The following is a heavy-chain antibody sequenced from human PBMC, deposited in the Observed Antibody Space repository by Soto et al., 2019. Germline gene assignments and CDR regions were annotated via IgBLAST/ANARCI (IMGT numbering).Heavy chain of an antibody. V-gene: IGHV3-74*01. CDR3: ARGDVVLVPTAIIL. J-gene: IGHJ4*02. Sequence: GGSLRLSCEGSGFTLSSYWMHWVRQAPGKGLVWVSRINSDGSVSYADSVKGRFTISRDSAKNTLYLDMNSLRAEDTAVYFCARGDVVLVPTAIILWGQGTLVTVSS. D-gene: IGHD2-2*02. CDR2: INSDGSV. CDR1: GFTLSSYW.